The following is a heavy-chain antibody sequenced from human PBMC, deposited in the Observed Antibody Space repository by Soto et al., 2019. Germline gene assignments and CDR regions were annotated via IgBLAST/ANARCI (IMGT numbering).Heavy chain of an antibody. CDR2: TYYRSKWYN. Sequence: LSLTGAISGDSVSSNSAAWNWIRQSPSRGLEWLGRTYYRSKWYNDYAVSVKSRITINPDTSKNQFSLQLNSVTPEDTAVYYCARDLARGLRFLEWLPNWFDPWGQGTLVTVSS. D-gene: IGHD3-3*01. CDR1: GDSVSSNSAA. CDR3: ARDLARGLRFLEWLPNWFDP. J-gene: IGHJ5*02. V-gene: IGHV6-1*01.